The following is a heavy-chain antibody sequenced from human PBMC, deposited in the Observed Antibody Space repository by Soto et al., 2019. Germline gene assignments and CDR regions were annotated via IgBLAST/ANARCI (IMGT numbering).Heavy chain of an antibody. Sequence: EVRLEEAGGGFVQPGGSLRVSCSGSGFIFSSFWMHWVRQGPGKGLEWVSRINGDWASLAYADSVKGRFSISRDNVKNTLHLQMNSLGADDTAVYFCAREGSLGLDVWGRGTTVTV. V-gene: IGHV3-74*03. CDR3: AREGSLGLDV. D-gene: IGHD3-10*01. CDR2: INGDWASL. J-gene: IGHJ6*02. CDR1: GFIFSSFW.